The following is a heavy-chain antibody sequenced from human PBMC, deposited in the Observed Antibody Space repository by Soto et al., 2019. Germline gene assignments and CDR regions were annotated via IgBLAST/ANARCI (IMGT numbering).Heavy chain of an antibody. CDR1: GGSMSGYH. Sequence: QVELQESGPRLVKPSETLYLTCIVSGGSMSGYHWSWVRQPAGKGLEWIGRVHSTGSTDYNPSMESRITVSLDTSKKQFSLKLKSVTAADTALYLCARDSVSLTLFDYWGQGSLVTVSS. CDR3: ARDSVSLTLFDY. V-gene: IGHV4-4*07. D-gene: IGHD3-10*01. CDR2: VHSTGST. J-gene: IGHJ4*02.